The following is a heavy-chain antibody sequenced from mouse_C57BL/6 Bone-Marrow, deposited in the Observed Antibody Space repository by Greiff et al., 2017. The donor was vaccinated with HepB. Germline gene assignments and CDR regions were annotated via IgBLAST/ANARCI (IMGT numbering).Heavy chain of an antibody. CDR1: GFTFSSYA. D-gene: IGHD1-2*01. CDR2: ISDGGSYT. Sequence: EVQLVESGGGLVKPGGSLKLSCAASGFTFSSYAMSWVRQTPEKRLEWVATISDGGSYTYYPDNVKGRFTISRDNAKNNLYLQMSHLKSEDTAMYYCARDRRRFAYWGQGTLVTVSA. J-gene: IGHJ3*01. V-gene: IGHV5-4*01. CDR3: ARDRRRFAY.